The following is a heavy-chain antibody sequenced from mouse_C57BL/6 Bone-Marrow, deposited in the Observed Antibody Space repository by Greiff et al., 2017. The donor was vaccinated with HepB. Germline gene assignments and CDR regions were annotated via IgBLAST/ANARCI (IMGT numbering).Heavy chain of an antibody. CDR2: IYPRSGNT. CDR1: GYTFTSYG. Sequence: QVQLQQSGAELARPGASVKLSCKASGYTFTSYGISWVKQRTGQGLEWIGEIYPRSGNTYYNEKFKGKATLTADKSSSTAYMELRSLTSEDSAVYFCARELLRSKAWFAYWGQGTLVTVSA. J-gene: IGHJ3*01. CDR3: ARELLRSKAWFAY. D-gene: IGHD1-1*01. V-gene: IGHV1-81*01.